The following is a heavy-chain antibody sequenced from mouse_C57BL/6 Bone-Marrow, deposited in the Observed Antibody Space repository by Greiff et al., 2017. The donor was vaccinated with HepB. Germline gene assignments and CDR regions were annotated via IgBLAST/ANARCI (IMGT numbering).Heavy chain of an antibody. CDR2: ISDGGSYT. D-gene: IGHD2-3*01. V-gene: IGHV5-4*01. CDR1: GFTFSSYA. J-gene: IGHJ2*01. CDR3: ARDDGVTTPFDY. Sequence: EVQVVESGGGLVKPGGSLKLSCAASGFTFSSYAMSWVRQTPEKRLEWVATISDGGSYTYYPDNVKGRFTISRDNAKNNLYLQMSHLKSEDTAMYYCARDDGVTTPFDYWGQGTTLTVSS.